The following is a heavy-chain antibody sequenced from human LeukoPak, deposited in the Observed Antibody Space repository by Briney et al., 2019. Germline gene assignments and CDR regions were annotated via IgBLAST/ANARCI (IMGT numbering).Heavy chain of an antibody. D-gene: IGHD4-23*01. CDR1: GFTVSSNY. V-gene: IGHV3-53*01. Sequence: GGSLRLSCAASGFTVSSNYMSWVRQAPGKGLEWVSVIYSGGSTHYADSVKGRFTISRDNSKNTLYLQMNSLRAEDTAVYYCARDGDKGWCFDIWGQGTMVTVSS. J-gene: IGHJ3*02. CDR3: ARDGDKGWCFDI. CDR2: IYSGGST.